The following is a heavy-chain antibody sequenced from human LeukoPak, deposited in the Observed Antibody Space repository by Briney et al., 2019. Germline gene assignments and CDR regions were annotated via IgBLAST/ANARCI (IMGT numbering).Heavy chain of an antibody. J-gene: IGHJ4*02. CDR3: ARGVGSGSRLRAGDY. CDR1: GFTFTDAW. Sequence: PXGSLRLSCAASGFTFTDAWMSWVRQAPGKGLEWVSVIYSGGSTYYADSVKGRFTISRDNSKNTLYLQMNSLRAEDTAVYYCARGVGSGSRLRAGDYWGQGTLVTVSS. V-gene: IGHV3-53*01. CDR2: IYSGGST. D-gene: IGHD1-26*01.